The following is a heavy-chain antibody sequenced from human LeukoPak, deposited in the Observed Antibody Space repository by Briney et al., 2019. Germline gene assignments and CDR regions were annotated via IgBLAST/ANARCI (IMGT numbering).Heavy chain of an antibody. CDR3: ARDPAFATSPSYYFDY. V-gene: IGHV3-30*04. CDR2: ISYDGSNK. Sequence: GGSLRLSCAASGFTFSSYAMHWVRQAPGKGLEWVAVISYDGSNKYYADSVKGRFTIFRDNSKNTLYLQMNSLRAEDTAVYYCARDPAFATSPSYYFDYWGQGTLVTVSS. D-gene: IGHD2-15*01. CDR1: GFTFSSYA. J-gene: IGHJ4*02.